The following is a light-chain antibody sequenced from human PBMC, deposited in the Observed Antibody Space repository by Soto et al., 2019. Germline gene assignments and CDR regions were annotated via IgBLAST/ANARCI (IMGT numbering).Light chain of an antibody. V-gene: IGKV3-15*01. J-gene: IGKJ1*01. CDR1: QSVSSN. CDR3: QQYNNWPPTWT. Sequence: EIVMTQSPATLSVSPGETATLSCRASQSVSSNLAWYQQKPGQAPRLLISGASTRATGIPARFSGSGSGTESTLTISRLQSEDLAVYYCQQYNNWPPTWTFGPGTKVEIK. CDR2: GAS.